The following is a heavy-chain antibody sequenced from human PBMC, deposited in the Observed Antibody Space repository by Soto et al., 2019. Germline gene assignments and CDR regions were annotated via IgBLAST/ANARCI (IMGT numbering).Heavy chain of an antibody. CDR2: ISYDGSNK. J-gene: IGHJ6*02. CDR3: AKEYNWNYFYYYYGMDV. Sequence: LRLSCAASGFTFRSYGMHWVRQAPGKGLEWVAVISYDGSNKYYADSVKGRFTISRDNSKNTLYLQMNSLRAEDTAVYYCAKEYNWNYFYYYYGMDVWGQGTTVTVSS. D-gene: IGHD1-7*01. V-gene: IGHV3-30*18. CDR1: GFTFRSYG.